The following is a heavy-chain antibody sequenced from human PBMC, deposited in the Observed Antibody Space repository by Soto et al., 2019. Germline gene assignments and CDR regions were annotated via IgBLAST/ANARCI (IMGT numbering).Heavy chain of an antibody. CDR1: GFTFSSYA. Sequence: EVQLLESGGGLVQPGGSLRLSCAASGFTFSSYAMSWVRQAPGKGLEWVSAISGSGGSTYYADSVKGRFTISRDNSKNTLYLQMNSQRAEDTAVYYCAKDLRGQWLAYDYWGQGTLVTVSS. CDR3: AKDLRGQWLAYDY. D-gene: IGHD6-19*01. J-gene: IGHJ4*02. V-gene: IGHV3-23*01. CDR2: ISGSGGST.